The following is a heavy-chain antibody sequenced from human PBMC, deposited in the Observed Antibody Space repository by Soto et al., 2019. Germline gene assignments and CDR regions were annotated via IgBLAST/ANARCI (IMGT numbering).Heavy chain of an antibody. CDR1: GGSISSSSYY. CDR2: IYYSGST. J-gene: IGHJ6*03. D-gene: IGHD6-6*01. Sequence: PSETLSLTCTVSGGSISSSSYYWGWIRQPPGKGLEWIGSIYYSGSTYYNPSLKSRVTISVDTSKNQFSLKLSSVTAADTAVYYCARHGYSSSFNYMDVWGKGTTVTVSS. CDR3: ARHGYSSSFNYMDV. V-gene: IGHV4-39*01.